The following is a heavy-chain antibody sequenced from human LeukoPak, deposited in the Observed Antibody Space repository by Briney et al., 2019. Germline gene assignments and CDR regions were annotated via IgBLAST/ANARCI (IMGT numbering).Heavy chain of an antibody. D-gene: IGHD2-2*01. Sequence: SETLSLTCSVSGGSISSYYWSWVRQRPGEGREWIGYIYYSGSTNYNPSLKSRVTISVDPSKNHFSLKLSSVTAADTAVYYCARGLQEIVVVPAAINYYYYYMDVWGKGTTFTVSS. CDR1: GGSISSYY. V-gene: IGHV4-59*01. CDR3: ARGLQEIVVVPAAINYYYYYMDV. J-gene: IGHJ6*03. CDR2: IYYSGST.